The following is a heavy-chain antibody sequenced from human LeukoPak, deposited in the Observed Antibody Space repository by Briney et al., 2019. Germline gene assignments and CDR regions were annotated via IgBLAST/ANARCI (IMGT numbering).Heavy chain of an antibody. Sequence: SENLSLTRPVSGGSISSSRYYLGWIRPPPGKGLEWIGSIYYSGSTYYNPSLKSRVTISVDTSKNQFSLKLSSVTAADTAVYYCARHAVSLAWFDPWGQGTLVTVSS. V-gene: IGHV4-39*01. CDR3: ARHAVSLAWFDP. D-gene: IGHD3-3*02. CDR1: GGSISSSRYY. CDR2: IYYSGST. J-gene: IGHJ5*02.